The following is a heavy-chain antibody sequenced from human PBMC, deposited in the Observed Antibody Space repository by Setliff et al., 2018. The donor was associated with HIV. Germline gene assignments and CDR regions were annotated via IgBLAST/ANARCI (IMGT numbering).Heavy chain of an antibody. D-gene: IGHD2-2*01. V-gene: IGHV4-31*03. J-gene: IGHJ3*01. CDR1: GGSIKSGAYY. CDR2: IYYSGSS. CDR3: ATFRAPYCTNTGCFWGAFVT. Sequence: SETLSLTCTVSGGSIKSGAYYWSWIRQHPGKGLEWIGYIYYSGSSYFNSSLESRLSLSVDTSKNQFSLELTSVTAADTAAYFCATFRAPYCTNTGCFWGAFVTWGQGTMVTVSS.